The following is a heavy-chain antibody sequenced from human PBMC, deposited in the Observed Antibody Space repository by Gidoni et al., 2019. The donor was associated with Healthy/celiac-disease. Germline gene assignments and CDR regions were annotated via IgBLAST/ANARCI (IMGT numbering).Heavy chain of an antibody. CDR1: GYTLTELS. V-gene: IGHV1-24*01. CDR2: FDPEDGET. Sequence: QVQLVQSGAEVKKPGASVKVSCKVSGYTLTELSMHWVRQAPGKGLEWMGVFDPEDGETIYAQKFQGRVTMTEDTSTDTAYMELSSLRSEDTAVYYCATRGFYDFWSGYPYYYGMDVWGQGTTVTVSS. D-gene: IGHD3-3*01. CDR3: ATRGFYDFWSGYPYYYGMDV. J-gene: IGHJ6*02.